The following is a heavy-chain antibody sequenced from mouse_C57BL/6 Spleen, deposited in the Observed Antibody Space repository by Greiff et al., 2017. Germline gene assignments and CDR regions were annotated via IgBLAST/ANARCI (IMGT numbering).Heavy chain of an antibody. D-gene: IGHD1-1*01. CDR2: IYPRSGNT. CDR1: GYTFTSYG. CDR3: ARILGDITTVVATVDY. Sequence: QVQLQQSGAELARPGASVKLSCKASGYTFTSYGISWVKQRTGQGLEWIGEIYPRSGNTYYNEKFKGKATLTADKSSSTAYMELRSLTSVDSAVYFCARILGDITTVVATVDYWGQGTTLTVSS. J-gene: IGHJ2*01. V-gene: IGHV1-81*01.